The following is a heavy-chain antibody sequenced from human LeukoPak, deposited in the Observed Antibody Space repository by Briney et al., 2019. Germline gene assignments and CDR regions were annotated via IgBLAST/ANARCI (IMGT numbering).Heavy chain of an antibody. V-gene: IGHV4-59*01. J-gene: IGHJ4*02. Sequence: SETLSLTCTVSGGSISSYYWSWIRQPPGKGLEWIGYIYYSGSTNYNPSPKSRVTISVDTSKNQFSLKLSSVTAADTAVYYCARGLGLNWSEYYFDYWGQGTLVTVSS. CDR3: ARGLGLNWSEYYFDY. CDR2: IYYSGST. D-gene: IGHD1-1*01. CDR1: GGSISSYY.